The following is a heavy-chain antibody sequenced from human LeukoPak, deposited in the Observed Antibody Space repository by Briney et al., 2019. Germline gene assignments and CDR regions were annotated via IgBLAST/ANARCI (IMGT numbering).Heavy chain of an antibody. D-gene: IGHD1-26*01. CDR1: GFTFRSYT. Sequence: GGSLRLSCAAAGFTFRSYTMSWGRQAPGGGLEWVSAFSGSGASTYYADSVKVRFTSSRDNSKNMLYLQMNSLRAEDTAVYYCAKGRGELGVYYFDYWGQGTLVTVSS. CDR3: AKGRGELGVYYFDY. V-gene: IGHV3-23*01. CDR2: FSGSGAST. J-gene: IGHJ4*02.